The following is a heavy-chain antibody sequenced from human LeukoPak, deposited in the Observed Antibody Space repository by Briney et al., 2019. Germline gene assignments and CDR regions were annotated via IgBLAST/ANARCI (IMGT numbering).Heavy chain of an antibody. V-gene: IGHV3-30-3*01. J-gene: IGHJ4*02. Sequence: GGSLRLSCAASGFTFSSYAMHWVRQAPGKGLEWVAVISYDGSNEYYADSMKGRFTISRDNSKNTLYLRMNSLRAEDTAVYYCASRYSSSWYVLDYWGQGTLVTVSS. D-gene: IGHD6-13*01. CDR1: GFTFSSYA. CDR2: ISYDGSNE. CDR3: ASRYSSSWYVLDY.